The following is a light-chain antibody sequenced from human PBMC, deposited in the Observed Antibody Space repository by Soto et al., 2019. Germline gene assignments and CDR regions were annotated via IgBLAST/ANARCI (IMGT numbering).Light chain of an antibody. J-gene: IGKJ2*01. V-gene: IGKV3-20*01. Sequence: TQSPGTLSLSPGQRATLSCRASESISRDYLAWYQRRLGQAPRLLIYGASSGATGIPDRFSGSGSGTDFTLTISRLEPEDFAIYYCQQYGGVPYTFGQGTKVDIK. CDR3: QQYGGVPYT. CDR1: ESISRDY. CDR2: GAS.